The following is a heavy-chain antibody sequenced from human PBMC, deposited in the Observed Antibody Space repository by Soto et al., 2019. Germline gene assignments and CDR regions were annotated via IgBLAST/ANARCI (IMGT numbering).Heavy chain of an antibody. CDR2: IYYSGST. V-gene: IGHV4-59*01. J-gene: IGHJ5*02. CDR1: GGPISSYY. D-gene: IGHD1-26*01. Sequence: SETLSLTCTVSGGPISSYYWSWIRQPPGKGLEWIGYIYYSGSTNYNPSLKSRVTISVDTSKNQFSLKLSSVTAADTAVYYCASQHSFGHWFDPWGQGTLVTVSS. CDR3: ASQHSFGHWFDP.